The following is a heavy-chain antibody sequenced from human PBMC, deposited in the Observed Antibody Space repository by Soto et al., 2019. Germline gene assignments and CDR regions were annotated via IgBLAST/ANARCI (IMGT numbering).Heavy chain of an antibody. J-gene: IGHJ4*02. CDR3: ASGMASSYYFDY. CDR2: IIPIFGTA. V-gene: IGHV1-69*01. Sequence: QVQLVQSGAEVKKPGSSVKVSCKASGGTFRSYAIIWVRQAPGQGLEWMGGIIPIFGTATYAQKFQGRVTITADESTSTAYMELSSLRSEDTAVYYCASGMASSYYFDYWGKGTLVTVSS. D-gene: IGHD1-26*01. CDR1: GGTFRSYA.